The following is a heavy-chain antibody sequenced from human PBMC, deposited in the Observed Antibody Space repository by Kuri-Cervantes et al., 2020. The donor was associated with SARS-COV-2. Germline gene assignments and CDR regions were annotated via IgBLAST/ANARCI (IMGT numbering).Heavy chain of an antibody. J-gene: IGHJ1*01. D-gene: IGHD3-22*01. CDR2: IYHSGST. CDR3: ASLYYYDSSGYLQH. CDR1: GGSISSYY. Sequence: SETLSLTCTVSGGSISSYYWSWIRQPPGKGLEWIGEIYHSGSTNYNPSLKSRVTISVDTSKNQFSLKLSSVTAADTAVYYCASLYYYDSSGYLQHWGQGTLVTVSS. V-gene: IGHV4-4*08.